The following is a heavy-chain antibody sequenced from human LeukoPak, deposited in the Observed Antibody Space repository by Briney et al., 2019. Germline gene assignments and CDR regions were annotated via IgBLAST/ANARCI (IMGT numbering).Heavy chain of an antibody. J-gene: IGHJ6*03. CDR1: GYTFTTYG. CDR3: ARPGYDFWFMDV. D-gene: IGHD3-3*01. Sequence: GASVKVSCKASGYTFTTYGINWVRQAPGQGLEWMGWINPNSGGTNYAQKFQGRVTMTRDTSISTAYMELSRLRSDDTAVYYCARPGYDFWFMDVWGKGTTVTVSS. CDR2: INPNSGGT. V-gene: IGHV1-2*02.